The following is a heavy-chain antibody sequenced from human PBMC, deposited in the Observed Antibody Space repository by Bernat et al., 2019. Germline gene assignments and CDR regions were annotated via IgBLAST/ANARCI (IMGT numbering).Heavy chain of an antibody. CDR1: GGSISSYY. D-gene: IGHD2-2*01. V-gene: IGHV4-59*01. CDR2: IYYSGST. Sequence: QVQLQESGPGLVKPSETLSLTCTVSGGSISSYYWSWIRQPPGKGLEWIGYIYYSGSTNYNPSLKSRLTISVDTSKNQFSLKLSSVTAADTAVYYCARGGIVVVRGFDYWGQGTLVTGST. CDR3: ARGGIVVVRGFDY. J-gene: IGHJ4*02.